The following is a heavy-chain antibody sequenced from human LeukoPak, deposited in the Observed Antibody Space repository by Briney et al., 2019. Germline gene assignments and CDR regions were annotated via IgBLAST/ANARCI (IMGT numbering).Heavy chain of an antibody. CDR1: GFTFSSYA. CDR2: ISGSGGSA. V-gene: IGHV3-23*01. J-gene: IGHJ4*02. D-gene: IGHD3-22*01. CDR3: AKEGLFGVVVSYFDY. Sequence: GGSLRLSCAASGFTFSSYAMSWVRQAPGKGLEWVSAISGSGGSAYYADSVKGRFTISRDNSKNTLYLQMNSLRAEDTAVYHCAKEGLFGVVVSYFDYWGQGTLVTVSS.